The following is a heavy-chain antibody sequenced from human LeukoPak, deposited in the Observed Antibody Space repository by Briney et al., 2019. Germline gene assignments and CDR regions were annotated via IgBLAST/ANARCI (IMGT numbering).Heavy chain of an antibody. D-gene: IGHD6-19*01. CDR3: ARDSSGWYAY. Sequence: SETLSLTCAVYGGSFSGYYWSWIRQPPGKGLEWIGEINHSGSTNYNPSLKSRVTMSVDTSKNQFSLKLSSVTAADTAVYYCARDSSGWYAYWGQGTLVTVSS. CDR1: GGSFSGYY. V-gene: IGHV4-34*01. CDR2: INHSGST. J-gene: IGHJ4*02.